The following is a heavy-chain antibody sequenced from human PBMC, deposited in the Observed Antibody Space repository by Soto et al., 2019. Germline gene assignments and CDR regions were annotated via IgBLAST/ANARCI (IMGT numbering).Heavy chain of an antibody. CDR3: AKLVSGYCSGNTCYDY. CDR2: ISYDSSNK. CDR1: GFTFSYG. V-gene: IGHV3-30*18. D-gene: IGHD2-15*01. J-gene: IGHJ4*02. Sequence: VQLLESGGGLIQPGGSVRLSCAASGFTFSYGIHWLRQAPGKGLEWVAYISYDSSNKFYGDYVKGRFTITRDDSKNTQSLQMNSLRAEDTAVYYCAKLVSGYCSGNTCYDYWCQVTLVAVSS.